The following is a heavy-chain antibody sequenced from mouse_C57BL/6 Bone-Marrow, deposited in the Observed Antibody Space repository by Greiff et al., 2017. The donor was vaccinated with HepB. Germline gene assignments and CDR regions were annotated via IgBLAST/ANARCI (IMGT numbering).Heavy chain of an antibody. D-gene: IGHD1-1*01. V-gene: IGHV3-6*01. CDR1: GYSITSGYY. CDR2: ISYDGSN. Sequence: DVKLQESGPGLVKPSQSLSLTCSVTGYSITSGYYWNWIRQFPGNKLEWMGYISYDGSNNYNPSLKNRISITRDTSKNQFFLKLNSVTTEDTATYYCARGNYYGSSPYYFDYWGQGTTLTVSS. CDR3: ARGNYYGSSPYYFDY. J-gene: IGHJ2*01.